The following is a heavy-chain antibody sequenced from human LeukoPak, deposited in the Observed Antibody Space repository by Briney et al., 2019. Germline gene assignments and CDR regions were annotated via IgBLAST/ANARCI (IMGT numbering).Heavy chain of an antibody. CDR3: ARGSRVVPAAGHYFDS. J-gene: IGHJ4*02. Sequence: ASVKVSCKASGYTFSSYHMHWVRQAPGQGLEWMGIINPSSGSTSYAQKFQGRVTMTRDTSTSIVYMELSSLRSEDTAVYYCARGSRVVPAAGHYFDSWGQGILVTVSS. CDR2: INPSSGST. D-gene: IGHD2-2*01. V-gene: IGHV1-46*01. CDR1: GYTFSSYH.